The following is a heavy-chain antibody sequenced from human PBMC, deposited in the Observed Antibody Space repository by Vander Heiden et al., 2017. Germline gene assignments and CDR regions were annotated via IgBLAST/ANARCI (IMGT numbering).Heavy chain of an antibody. V-gene: IGHV3-23*01. CDR2: ISGSGGGT. Sequence: EVQLLESGGGLVQPGESLRLSCAASGFTFSSYAMGWVRQAPGRGLEWVSAISGSGGGTYYADSVKGRFAISRDNSKNTLYVQMNSLRAEDTAVYYCAREPIYNSGSGDAFDIWGQGTMVTVSS. CDR3: AREPIYNSGSGDAFDI. J-gene: IGHJ3*02. D-gene: IGHD3-10*01. CDR1: GFTFSSYA.